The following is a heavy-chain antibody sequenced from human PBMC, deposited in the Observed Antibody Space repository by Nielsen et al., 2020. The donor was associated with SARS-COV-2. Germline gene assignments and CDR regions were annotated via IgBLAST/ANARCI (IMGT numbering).Heavy chain of an antibody. J-gene: IGHJ6*02. CDR1: GFTFSDYY. V-gene: IGHV4-34*01. CDR2: IYHSGST. D-gene: IGHD3-22*01. Sequence: ESLKISCAASGFTFSDYYLSWVRQAPGKGLEWIGEIYHSGSTNYNPSLKSRVTISVDKSKNQFSLKLSSVTAADTAVYYCAREPYYYDSSGPDYYYYGMDVWGQGTTVTVSS. CDR3: AREPYYYDSSGPDYYYYGMDV.